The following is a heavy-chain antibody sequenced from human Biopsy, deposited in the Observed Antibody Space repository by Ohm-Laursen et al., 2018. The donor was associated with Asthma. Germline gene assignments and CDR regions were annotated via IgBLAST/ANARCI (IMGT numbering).Heavy chain of an antibody. CDR2: INPSGGDT. CDR1: GYTFTNYY. CDR3: ALSQFDY. J-gene: IGHJ4*02. Sequence: ASVNVSCNASGYTFTNYYIHWVRQAPGQGLEWVGIINPSGGDTSYPQKFQGRVSVTMDTSTSTVSMELNSLRSEDTAVYYCALSQFDYWGQGTLLTVSS. V-gene: IGHV1-46*01.